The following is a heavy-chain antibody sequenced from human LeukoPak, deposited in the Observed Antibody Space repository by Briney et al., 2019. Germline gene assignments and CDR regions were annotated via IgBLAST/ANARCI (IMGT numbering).Heavy chain of an antibody. CDR3: ARDPVLRIFGVVSTNYYYYMDV. CDR2: INPNSGDT. V-gene: IGHV1-2*02. J-gene: IGHJ6*03. Sequence: ASVKVSCKASGYTFTGYYMHWVRQAPGQGLEWMGWINPNSGDTNYAQKFQGRVTMTRDTSISTAYMELSRLRSDDTAVYYCARDPVLRIFGVVSTNYYYYMDVWGKGTTVTVSS. CDR1: GYTFTGYY. D-gene: IGHD3-3*01.